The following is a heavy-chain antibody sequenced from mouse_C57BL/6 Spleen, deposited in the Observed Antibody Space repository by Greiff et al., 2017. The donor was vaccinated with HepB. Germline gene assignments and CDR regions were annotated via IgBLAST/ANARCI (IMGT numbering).Heavy chain of an antibody. CDR2: ISSGGSYT. D-gene: IGHD2-4*01. J-gene: IGHJ3*01. V-gene: IGHV5-6*01. Sequence: EVKVVESGGDLVKPGGSLKLSCAASGFTFSSYGMSWVRQTPDKRLEWVPTISSGGSYTYYPDSVKGRFTISRDNAKNTLYLQMSSLKSEDTAMYYCARQDYEWFAYWGQGTLVTVSA. CDR1: GFTFSSYG. CDR3: ARQDYEWFAY.